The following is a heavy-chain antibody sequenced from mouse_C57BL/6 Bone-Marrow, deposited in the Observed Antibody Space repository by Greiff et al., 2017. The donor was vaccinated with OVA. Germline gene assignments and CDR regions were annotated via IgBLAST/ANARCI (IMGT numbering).Heavy chain of an antibody. Sequence: VKLVESGAELARPGASVKLSCKASGYTFTSYGISWVKQRTGQGLEWIGEIYPRSGNTYYNEKFKGKATLTADKSSSTAYMELRSLTSEDSAVYFCARRYYGGAGYFDVWGTGTTVTVSS. CDR1: GYTFTSYG. CDR3: ARRYYGGAGYFDV. J-gene: IGHJ1*03. CDR2: IYPRSGNT. V-gene: IGHV1-81*01. D-gene: IGHD1-1*01.